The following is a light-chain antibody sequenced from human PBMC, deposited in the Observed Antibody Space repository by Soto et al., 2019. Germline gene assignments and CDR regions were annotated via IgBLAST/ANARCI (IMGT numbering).Light chain of an antibody. J-gene: IGKJ2*01. CDR3: QQRSNWPPMYT. CDR2: DAS. CDR1: QSVSSY. Sequence: EMVLTQPPAPLSLSPGERATLSCRASQSVSSYLAWYQQKPGQAPRLLIYDASNRATGIPARFSGSGSGTDFTLTISSLEPEDFAVYYCQQRSNWPPMYTFGQGTKLESK. V-gene: IGKV3-11*01.